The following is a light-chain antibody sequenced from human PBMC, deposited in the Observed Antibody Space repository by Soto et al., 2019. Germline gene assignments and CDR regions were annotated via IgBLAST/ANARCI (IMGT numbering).Light chain of an antibody. V-gene: IGKV1-5*03. Sequence: TLSASVGDRVTITCRASQSISSWLAWYQQKPGKAPKLLIYKASSLESGVPSRFSGSGSGTEFTLTISSLQPDDFATYYCQQYNSYPLTFGGGTKVDIK. CDR3: QQYNSYPLT. J-gene: IGKJ4*01. CDR2: KAS. CDR1: QSISSW.